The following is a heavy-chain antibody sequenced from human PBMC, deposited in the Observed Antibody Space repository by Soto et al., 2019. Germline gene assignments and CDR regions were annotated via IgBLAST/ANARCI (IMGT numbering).Heavy chain of an antibody. CDR2: ISYTGST. CDR1: GGSINYHF. V-gene: IGHV4-59*08. J-gene: IGHJ5*02. CDR3: ASLADTNNYYLPGFAP. D-gene: IGHD2-8*01. Sequence: QVQLQESGPGLVKPSETLSLTCTVSGGSINYHFWSWIRQPPGKGLEWIAYISYTGSTDYNPSLKSRVTISVATSKTQFSLKLTSVTAADTAVYYCASLADTNNYYLPGFAPWGQGTLVTVSS.